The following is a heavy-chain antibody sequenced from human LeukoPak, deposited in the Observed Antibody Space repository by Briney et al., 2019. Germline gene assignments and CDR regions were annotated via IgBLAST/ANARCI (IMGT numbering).Heavy chain of an antibody. J-gene: IGHJ5*02. Sequence: ASVKVSCKASGYTFTSYDIYWVRQATGQGFEWMGWMNPNSGNTGYVQKFQGRVTMTRDTSISTAYVELGSLRSEDTAVYYCARGNSKRYCSGGSCYWFDPWGQGTLVTVSS. D-gene: IGHD2-15*01. V-gene: IGHV1-8*01. CDR1: GYTFTSYD. CDR2: MNPNSGNT. CDR3: ARGNSKRYCSGGSCYWFDP.